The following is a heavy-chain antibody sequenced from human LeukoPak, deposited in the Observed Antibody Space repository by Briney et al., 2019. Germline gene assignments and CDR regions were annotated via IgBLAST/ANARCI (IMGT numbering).Heavy chain of an antibody. CDR3: TKGGVVSAFGY. J-gene: IGHJ4*02. D-gene: IGHD3-22*01. CDR1: GFSFGTYA. Sequence: PGGSLRLSCAASGFSFGTYAMTWVRQAPGKGLECVSTVSGSGGNTYYTDSVKGRFTISRDNSKNTLFLQMSSLRAEDTALYYCTKGGVVSAFGYWGQEVLVTVSS. V-gene: IGHV3-23*01. CDR2: VSGSGGNT.